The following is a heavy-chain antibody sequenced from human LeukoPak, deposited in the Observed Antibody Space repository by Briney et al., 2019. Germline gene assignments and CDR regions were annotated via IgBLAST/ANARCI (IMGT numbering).Heavy chain of an antibody. D-gene: IGHD4/OR15-4a*01. CDR1: GFSFSTYS. V-gene: IGHV3-48*02. J-gene: IGHJ3*01. CDR2: ISISSTTI. CDR3: ARDQGMVNDAFDV. Sequence: PGGPLRLSCEPSGFSFSTYSMNWVRQAPGKGLEWISYISISSTTIYYADSVKGRFTISRDNSKNSLYLQTNNLRDDDTAVYYCARDQGMVNDAFDVWGQGTLVTVSS.